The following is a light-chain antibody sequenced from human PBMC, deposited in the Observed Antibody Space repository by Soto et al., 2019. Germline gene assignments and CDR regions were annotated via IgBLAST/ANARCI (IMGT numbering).Light chain of an antibody. V-gene: IGKV1-9*01. Sequence: IQLTQSPSSLSASVGDRVTISCRASQGIANVLAWYQQKPGKAPKLLIYGASTLQSGVPSRVSGSGSGTDFTLTISSLQPEDFATYYYHQLNSLPIPFGPGTKVDIK. J-gene: IGKJ3*01. CDR2: GAS. CDR3: HQLNSLPIP. CDR1: QGIANV.